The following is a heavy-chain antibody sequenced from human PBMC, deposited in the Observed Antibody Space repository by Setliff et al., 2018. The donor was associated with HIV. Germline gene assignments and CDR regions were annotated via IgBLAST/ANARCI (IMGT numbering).Heavy chain of an antibody. CDR1: GFTFSSYN. CDR3: ARVKPHLRRSGSYWIVDY. CDR2: ITISSGYI. V-gene: IGHV3-21*01. J-gene: IGHJ4*02. D-gene: IGHD1-26*01. Sequence: PGGSLRLSCAASGFTFSSYNMNWVRQAPGKGLEWVSSITISSGYIYYADSVKGRFTISRDNAKSSLYLQMNSLRAEDTAVYYCARVKPHLRRSGSYWIVDYWGQGTLVTV.